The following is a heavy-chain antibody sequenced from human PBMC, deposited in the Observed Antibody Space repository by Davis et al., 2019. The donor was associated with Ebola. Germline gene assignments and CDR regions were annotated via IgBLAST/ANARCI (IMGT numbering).Heavy chain of an antibody. CDR3: AKRQGSDGDYLLSPYYYGMDV. V-gene: IGHV3-23*01. D-gene: IGHD4-17*01. Sequence: GGSLRLSCAASGFAFSTYAMSWVRQAPGKGLEWVSSIGASGDNTYYADSVRGRFTISRDNSKNTLYLQVRSLRAEDTAVYYCAKRQGSDGDYLLSPYYYGMDVWGQGTTVTVSS. CDR1: GFAFSTYA. J-gene: IGHJ6*02. CDR2: IGASGDNT.